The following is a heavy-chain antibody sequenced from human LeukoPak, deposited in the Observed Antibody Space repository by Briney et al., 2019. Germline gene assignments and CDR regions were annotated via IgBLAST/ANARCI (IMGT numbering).Heavy chain of an antibody. CDR1: GYTFTSYD. J-gene: IGHJ4*02. CDR3: VRGDYYDSGIYPAFD. V-gene: IGHV1-8*03. Sequence: ASXKVSCKASGYTFTSYDINWVRQATGQGLEWMGWMNPNSGKTGYAQKFRGRVTTTRNTSISTAYMELSSLRSEDTAVYYCVRGDYYDSGIYPAFDWGQGTLVTVSS. D-gene: IGHD3-10*01. CDR2: MNPNSGKT.